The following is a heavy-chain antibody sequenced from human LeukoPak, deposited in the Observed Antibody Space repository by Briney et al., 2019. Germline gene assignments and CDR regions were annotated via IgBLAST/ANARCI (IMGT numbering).Heavy chain of an antibody. D-gene: IGHD3-10*01. J-gene: IGHJ4*02. Sequence: AGGSLRLSCAASGFTFDDHAMHWVRHAPGKGLEWVSGISWNSGSIVYADSVKGRFTISRDNAKNSLYLQMNSLRAEDTALYYCAKALGSGSYRPFDYWGQGTQVTVSS. CDR2: ISWNSGSI. CDR1: GFTFDDHA. CDR3: AKALGSGSYRPFDY. V-gene: IGHV3-9*01.